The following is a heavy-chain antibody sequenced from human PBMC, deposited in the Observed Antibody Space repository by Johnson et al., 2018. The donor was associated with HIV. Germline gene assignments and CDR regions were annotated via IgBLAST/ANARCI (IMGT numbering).Heavy chain of an antibody. CDR2: MSFDETNS. D-gene: IGHD1-26*01. Sequence: VQLVESGGGVVQPGRSLRLSCVASGFSFSSFAMHWVRQAPGKGLQWVAVMSFDETNSYDSDSVDVKGRFTISRDNSTNTLYLQMSSLTAEDTAVYYCTKNREPANYDALDVWGQGTLVTVSS. CDR1: GFSFSSFA. V-gene: IGHV3-30-3*01. CDR3: TKNREPANYDALDV. J-gene: IGHJ3*01.